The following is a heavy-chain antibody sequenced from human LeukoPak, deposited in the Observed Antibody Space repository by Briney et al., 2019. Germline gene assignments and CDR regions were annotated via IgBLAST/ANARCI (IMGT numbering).Heavy chain of an antibody. J-gene: IGHJ6*02. CDR3: AKDRLEGYCSGGSCYHYYYYGMDV. D-gene: IGHD2-15*01. Sequence: PGGSLRLSCAASGFTFSSYAMSWVRQAPGKGLEWVSAISGSGGSTYYADSVKGRFTISRDNSKNTLYLQMNSLRAEDTAVYYCAKDRLEGYCSGGSCYHYYYYGMDVWGQGTTVTVSS. V-gene: IGHV3-23*01. CDR2: ISGSGGST. CDR1: GFTFSSYA.